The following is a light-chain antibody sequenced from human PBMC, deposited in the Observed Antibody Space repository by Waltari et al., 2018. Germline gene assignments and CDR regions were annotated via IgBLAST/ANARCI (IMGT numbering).Light chain of an antibody. V-gene: IGKV1-39*01. CDR3: QQTYRAPLI. CDR2: TAS. J-gene: IGKJ4*01. CDR1: QNIRND. Sequence: DIQLTQSPSSLSASVGDRVTITCRASQNIRNDLNWYKHKPGTAPKLLIYTASTLQTGVPSRFSAIGSGSDFTLTINDLQPDDFATYYCQQTYRAPLIVGGGTKVEIE.